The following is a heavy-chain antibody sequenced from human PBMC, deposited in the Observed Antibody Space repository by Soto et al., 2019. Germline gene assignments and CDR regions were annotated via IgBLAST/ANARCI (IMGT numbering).Heavy chain of an antibody. V-gene: IGHV1-2*04. CDR3: ARESGGATATLDYSYFYMDV. J-gene: IGHJ6*03. D-gene: IGHD5-12*01. CDR2: INPNSGVT. Sequence: QVQLVQSGAEVKKPGASVTVSCRASGDTFTGYYMHWVRQAPGQGLEWMGWINPNSGVTKYAQKFQGWGTMTRDTSIRTVYVELSRLRSDDTAVYYCARESGGATATLDYSYFYMDVWGTGTTVTVSS. CDR1: GDTFTGYY.